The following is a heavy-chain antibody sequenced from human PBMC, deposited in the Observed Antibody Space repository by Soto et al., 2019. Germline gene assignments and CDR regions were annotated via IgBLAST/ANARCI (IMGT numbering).Heavy chain of an antibody. V-gene: IGHV3-7*01. CDR2: IKQDGSEK. CDR1: GFTFSSYW. J-gene: IGHJ6*02. CDR3: ARRPTYYYGSGSYSPNYYGMDV. D-gene: IGHD3-10*01. Sequence: GGSLRLSCAASGFTFSSYWMSWVRQAPGKGLEWVANIKQDGSEKYYVDSVKGRFTISRDNAKNSLYLQMSSLRAEDTAVYYCARRPTYYYGSGSYSPNYYGMDVWGRGTTVTVSS.